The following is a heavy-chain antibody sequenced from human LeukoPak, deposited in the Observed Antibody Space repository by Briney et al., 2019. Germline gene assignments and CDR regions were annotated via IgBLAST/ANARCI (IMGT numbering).Heavy chain of an antibody. D-gene: IGHD3-3*01. V-gene: IGHV3-33*06. CDR2: IWYDGSNK. CDR3: AKDCYDFWSGYEGYYFDY. J-gene: IGHJ4*02. CDR1: GFTFSSYG. Sequence: PGRSLRLSCAAPGFTFSSYGMHWVRQAPGKGLEWVAVIWYDGSNKYYADSVKGRFTISRDNSKNTLYLQMNSLRAEDTAVYYCAKDCYDFWSGYEGYYFDYWGQGTLVTVSS.